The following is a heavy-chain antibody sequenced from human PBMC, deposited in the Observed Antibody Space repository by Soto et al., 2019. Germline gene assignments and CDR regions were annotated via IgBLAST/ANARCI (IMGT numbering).Heavy chain of an antibody. CDR3: ARGSRDSHPGSRIFDL. V-gene: IGHV3-23*01. CDR2: TTDTDGDR. Sequence: GGSLRLSCVASGITFRSRGMSWVRQAPGEGLEWVSTTTDTDGDRKYADSVRGRFTISRDNSKNTLYLQMSSLRAEDSAVYFCARGSRDSHPGSRIFDLWGRGTRLTV. J-gene: IGHJ4*02. CDR1: GITFRSRG. D-gene: IGHD3-10*01.